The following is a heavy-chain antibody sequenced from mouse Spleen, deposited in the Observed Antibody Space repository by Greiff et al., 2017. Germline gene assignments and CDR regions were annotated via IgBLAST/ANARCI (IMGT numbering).Heavy chain of an antibody. D-gene: IGHD1-2*01. Sequence: VQLQQPGAELVKPGASVKMSCKASGYTFTSYWITWVKQRPGQGLEWIGDIYPGSGSTNYNEKLKSKATLTVDTSSSTAYMQLSSLTSEDSAVYYCARGQESLLRLDWFAYWGQGTLVTVSA. CDR1: GYTFTSYW. CDR3: ARGQESLLRLDWFAY. V-gene: IGHV1-55*01. J-gene: IGHJ3*01. CDR2: IYPGSGST.